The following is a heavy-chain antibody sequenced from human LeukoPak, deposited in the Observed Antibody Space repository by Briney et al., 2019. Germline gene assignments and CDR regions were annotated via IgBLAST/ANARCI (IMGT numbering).Heavy chain of an antibody. D-gene: IGHD3-10*01. CDR2: ISGSGGST. J-gene: IGHJ4*02. CDR3: AKSPVLLWFGELGY. V-gene: IGHV3-23*01. Sequence: QPGGSLRLSCAASGFTFSSYAMSWVRQAPGKGLEWVSAISGSGGSTYYADSVKGRFTISRDNSKNTLYLQMNSLRAEDTAIYYCAKSPVLLWFGELGYWGQGTLVTVSS. CDR1: GFTFSSYA.